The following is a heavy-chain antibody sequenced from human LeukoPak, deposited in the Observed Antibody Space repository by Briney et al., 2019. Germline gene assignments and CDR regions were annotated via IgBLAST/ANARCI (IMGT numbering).Heavy chain of an antibody. Sequence: SETLSLTCTVSGGSISSGGYYWSWIRQHPGKGLEWIGYIYYSGSTYYNPSLKSRVTISVDTSKNQFSLKLSSVTAADTAVYYCVNPYCGGDCPPGWGQGTLVTVSS. D-gene: IGHD2-21*02. V-gene: IGHV4-31*03. J-gene: IGHJ4*02. CDR3: VNPYCGGDCPPG. CDR1: GGSISSGGYY. CDR2: IYYSGST.